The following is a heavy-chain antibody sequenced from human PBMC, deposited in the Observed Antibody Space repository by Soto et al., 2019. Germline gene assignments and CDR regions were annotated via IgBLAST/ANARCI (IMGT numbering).Heavy chain of an antibody. J-gene: IGHJ4*02. V-gene: IGHV3-23*01. Sequence: HPGGSLRLSCAASGFTFSSYSMSWVRQAPGKGLEWVSGFRTSGDGGTTYYADSVKGRFTISRGNSKNMLFLQMNSLRAEDTAIYYCAKKVNSGPGSQYFDYWGQGTLVTVSS. CDR2: FRTSGDGGTT. D-gene: IGHD3-10*01. CDR1: GFTFSSYS. CDR3: AKKVNSGPGSQYFDY.